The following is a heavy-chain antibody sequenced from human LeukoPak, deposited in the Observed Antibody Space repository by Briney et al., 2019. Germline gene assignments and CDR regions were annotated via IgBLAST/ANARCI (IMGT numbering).Heavy chain of an antibody. CDR1: AYSISSGYY. Sequence: PSETLSLTCTVSAYSISSGYYWGWIRQPPGKGLEWIGSIYHSGSTYYNPSLKSRVTISVDTSKNQFSLKLSSVTAADTAVYYCAKREEGYDILTGPTVGLDYWGQGTLVTVSS. V-gene: IGHV4-38-2*02. D-gene: IGHD3-9*01. J-gene: IGHJ4*02. CDR3: AKREEGYDILTGPTVGLDY. CDR2: IYHSGST.